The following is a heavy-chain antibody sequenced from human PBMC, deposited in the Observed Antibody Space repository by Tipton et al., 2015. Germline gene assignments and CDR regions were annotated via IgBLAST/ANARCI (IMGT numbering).Heavy chain of an antibody. CDR2: IYYGVIT. CDR1: GGSISSGDYY. D-gene: IGHD2-15*01. V-gene: IGHV4-39*01. Sequence: TLSLTCSVSGGSISSGDYYWGWIRQSPGKGLEWIASIYYGVITYTSPSLKTRVTISVDTSKNQFSLKLSSVTAADTALYYCLTGYCSAGSCYRYYGMDVWGQGTTVTVSS. CDR3: LTGYCSAGSCYRYYGMDV. J-gene: IGHJ6*02.